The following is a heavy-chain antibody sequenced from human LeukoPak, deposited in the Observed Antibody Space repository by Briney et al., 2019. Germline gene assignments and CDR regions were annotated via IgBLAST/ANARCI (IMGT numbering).Heavy chain of an antibody. CDR1: RVTFDDYT. Sequence: GRSLRLSCAAPRVTFDDYTMHSVRQVPGKGVWWVSRISWHSGIIGYADCVKGRLTNYRDKDKNYLYLQMNSLRAEDMDLYYCAKDHRPYYDSSGYYDYWGQGTLVTVPS. D-gene: IGHD3-22*01. J-gene: IGHJ4*02. CDR2: ISWHSGII. CDR3: AKDHRPYYDSSGYYDY. V-gene: IGHV3-9*03.